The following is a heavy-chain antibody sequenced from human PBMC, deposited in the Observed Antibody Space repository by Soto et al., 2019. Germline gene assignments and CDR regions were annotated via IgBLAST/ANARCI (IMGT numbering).Heavy chain of an antibody. Sequence: GGSLRLSCAASGFSFSDSYMSWIRQAPGKGLEWVSYISRGGSVIYYADSVKGRFTISRDDAKNSLYLQMNSLRAEDTAIYYCASDSHAVDLGYWGQGALVTVSS. CDR1: GFSFSDSY. D-gene: IGHD3-10*01. CDR3: ASDSHAVDLGY. V-gene: IGHV3-11*01. CDR2: ISRGGSVI. J-gene: IGHJ4*02.